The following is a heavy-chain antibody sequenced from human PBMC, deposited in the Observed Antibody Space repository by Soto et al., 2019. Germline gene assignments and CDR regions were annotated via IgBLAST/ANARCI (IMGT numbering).Heavy chain of an antibody. V-gene: IGHV4-59*12. Sequence: SETLSLTCTVSGGSISTYYWSWIREPPGKGLEWIGYIYYSGSTNYNPSLKSRVTISVDTSKNQFSLKLSSVTAADTAVYYCARTLPPDDYWGQGTLVTVSS. CDR1: GGSISTYY. D-gene: IGHD2-15*01. J-gene: IGHJ4*02. CDR3: ARTLPPDDY. CDR2: IYYSGST.